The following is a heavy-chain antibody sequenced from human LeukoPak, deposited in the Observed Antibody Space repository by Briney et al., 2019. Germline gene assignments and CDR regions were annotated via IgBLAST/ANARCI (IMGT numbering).Heavy chain of an antibody. CDR3: ARTTEGGYTYDYFYYYYMDV. J-gene: IGHJ6*03. CDR1: GGSISSATYY. Sequence: PSQTLSLTCTVSGGSISSATYYWNWIRQPAGKGLEWIGRIYTSGSTNYNPSLKSRVTISVDTSKNQFSLKLSSVTAADTAVYYCARTTEGGYTYDYFYYYYMDVWGKGTTVTISS. V-gene: IGHV4-61*02. D-gene: IGHD5-18*01. CDR2: IYTSGST.